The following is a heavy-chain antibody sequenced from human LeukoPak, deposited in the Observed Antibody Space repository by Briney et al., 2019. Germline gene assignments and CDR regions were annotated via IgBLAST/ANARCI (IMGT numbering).Heavy chain of an antibody. D-gene: IGHD3-22*01. V-gene: IGHV3-48*03. CDR1: GFTFSSYE. CDR3: ARGLEVVGQDYYDSSGPSLDY. Sequence: PGGSLRLSCAASGFTFSSYEMNWVRQAPGKGLEGVSYISSSGSTIYYADSVKGRFTISRDNAKNSLYLQMNSLRAEDTAVYYCARGLEVVGQDYYDSSGPSLDYWGQGTLVTVSS. J-gene: IGHJ4*02. CDR2: ISSSGSTI.